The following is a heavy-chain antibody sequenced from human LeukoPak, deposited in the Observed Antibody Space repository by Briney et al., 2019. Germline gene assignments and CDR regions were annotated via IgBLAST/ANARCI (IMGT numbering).Heavy chain of an antibody. Sequence: SETLSLTCTVSGGSISSYYWSWIRQPPGKGLEWIGYIYYSGSTNYNPSLKSRVTISVDTSKSQFSLKLSSVTAADTAVYYCASQEVVVTQFDYWGQGTLVTVSS. D-gene: IGHD3-22*01. CDR2: IYYSGST. V-gene: IGHV4-59*01. J-gene: IGHJ4*02. CDR3: ASQEVVVTQFDY. CDR1: GGSISSYY.